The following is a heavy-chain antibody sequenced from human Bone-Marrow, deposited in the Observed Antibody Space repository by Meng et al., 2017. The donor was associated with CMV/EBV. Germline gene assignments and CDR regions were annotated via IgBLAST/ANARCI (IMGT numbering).Heavy chain of an antibody. Sequence: CAESGVTFSSCSMRWVRQDPSRGREWVAVVSYDGSNKYYAASVKGRFTISRDNSKSTLYLQMNSLRAEDTAVYYCARDRDYGLHHFDYWGQGTLVTVS. CDR3: ARDRDYGLHHFDY. V-gene: IGHV3-30-3*01. CDR1: GVTFSSCS. CDR2: VSYDGSNK. J-gene: IGHJ4*02. D-gene: IGHD4/OR15-4a*01.